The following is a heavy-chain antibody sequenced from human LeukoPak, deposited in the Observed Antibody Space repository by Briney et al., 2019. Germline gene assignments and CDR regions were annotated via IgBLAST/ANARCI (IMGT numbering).Heavy chain of an antibody. CDR3: AKSSYEYSGSYLPY. J-gene: IGHJ4*02. D-gene: IGHD1-26*01. CDR2: ISGSGGST. Sequence: GGSLRLSCAASGFTFSSYAMSWVRQAPGTGLEWVSAISGSGGSTYYADSVKGRFTIFRDNSKNTLYLQMNSLRAEDTAVYYCAKSSYEYSGSYLPYWGQGTLVTVSS. CDR1: GFTFSSYA. V-gene: IGHV3-23*01.